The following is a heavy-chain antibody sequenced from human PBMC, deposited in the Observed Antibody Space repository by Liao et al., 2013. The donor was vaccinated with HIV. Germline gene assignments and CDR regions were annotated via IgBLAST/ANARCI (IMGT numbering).Heavy chain of an antibody. CDR2: INHSGST. V-gene: IGHV4-34*01. J-gene: IGHJ6*03. CDR3: ARGGRRDYYSRSDYYYYYMDV. CDR1: GGSFSAYY. D-gene: IGHD4-17*01. Sequence: QVQLQQWGAGLLKSSETLSLTCAVYGGSFSAYYWTWIRQPPGKGLEWIGEINHSGSTNYSPSLNSRVTISVDTSKNQFSLKLSSVTAADTAVYYCARGGRRDYYSRSDYYYYYMDVWGKGTTVTGLL.